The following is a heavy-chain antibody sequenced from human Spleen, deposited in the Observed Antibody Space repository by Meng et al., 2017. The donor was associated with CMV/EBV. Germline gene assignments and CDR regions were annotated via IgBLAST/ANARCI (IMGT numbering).Heavy chain of an antibody. CDR1: NG. CDR3: ARDRGYNFWSGDREDYYYGMDV. V-gene: IGHV4-4*02. J-gene: IGHJ6*02. CDR2: IYHSGST. Sequence: NGWSWGRQPPGKGLEWIGEIYHSGSTNYNPSLKSRVTISVDKSKNQFSLKLSSVTAADTAVYYCARDRGYNFWSGDREDYYYGMDVWGQGTTVTVSS. D-gene: IGHD3-3*01.